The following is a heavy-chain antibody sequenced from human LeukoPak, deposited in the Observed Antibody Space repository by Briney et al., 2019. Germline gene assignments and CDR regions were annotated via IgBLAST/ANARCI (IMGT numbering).Heavy chain of an antibody. CDR1: GGSINNYY. CDR3: ARGRIYYDSTGYNH. D-gene: IGHD3-22*01. Sequence: PSETLSLTCTVSGGSINNYYWNWIRQPPGKGLEWIGYIYNSGNTNYNPSLKSRVTISVDTSKSQFSLKMISVTAADTAVYYCARGRIYYDSTGYNHWGQGTLVTVSS. V-gene: IGHV4-59*01. CDR2: IYNSGNT. J-gene: IGHJ5*02.